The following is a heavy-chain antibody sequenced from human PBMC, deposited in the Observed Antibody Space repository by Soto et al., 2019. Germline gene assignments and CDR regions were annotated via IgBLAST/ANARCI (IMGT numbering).Heavy chain of an antibody. CDR3: ATLTYYYDSSGYYYLLRD. D-gene: IGHD3-22*01. CDR1: GYTFTSYG. V-gene: IGHV1-18*01. CDR2: ISAYNGNT. J-gene: IGHJ4*02. Sequence: QVQLVQSGAEVKKPGASVKVSCKASGYTFTSYGISWVRQAPGLGLEWMGWISAYNGNTNYAQKLQGRVTMTTDTSTSTAYMELRSLRSDDTAVYYCATLTYYYDSSGYYYLLRDWGQGTLVTVSS.